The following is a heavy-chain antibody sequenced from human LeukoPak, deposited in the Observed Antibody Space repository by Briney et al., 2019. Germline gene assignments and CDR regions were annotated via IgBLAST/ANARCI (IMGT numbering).Heavy chain of an antibody. V-gene: IGHV1-69*04. J-gene: IGHJ6*02. CDR1: GGTFSSYA. Sequence: SVKVSCKASGGTFSSYAISWVRQAPGQGLEWMGRIIPILGIANYAQKFQGRVTITADKSTSTAYMELSSLRSEDTAVYYCARARGPKDYGGVRGNYYYGMDVWGQGTTVTVSS. CDR3: ARARGPKDYGGVRGNYYYGMDV. CDR2: IIPILGIA. D-gene: IGHD4-23*01.